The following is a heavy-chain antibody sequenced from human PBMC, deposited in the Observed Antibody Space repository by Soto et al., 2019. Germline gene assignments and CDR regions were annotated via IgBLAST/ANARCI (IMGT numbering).Heavy chain of an antibody. Sequence: TLSLTCTVSGGSISSGGYYWSWIRQHPGKGLEWIGYINYSGDTYYNPSLKSRIIISVDTSKNQFSLKLSSVTAADTAMYYCARDFSNRAAWFDPWGQGTLVTVSS. CDR1: GGSISSGGYY. V-gene: IGHV4-31*03. D-gene: IGHD2-8*01. CDR2: INYSGDT. J-gene: IGHJ5*02. CDR3: ARDFSNRAAWFDP.